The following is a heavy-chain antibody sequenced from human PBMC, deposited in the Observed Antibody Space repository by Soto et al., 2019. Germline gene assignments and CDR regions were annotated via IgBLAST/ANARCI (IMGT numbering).Heavy chain of an antibody. Sequence: SVKVSCKASGGTFSSYAISWVRQAPGQGLEWMGGIIPIFGTANYAQKFQGRVTITADESTSTAYMELSSLRSEDTAVYYCASGGIWFGEFPFFDYWGQGTLVTVSS. V-gene: IGHV1-69*13. CDR1: GGTFSSYA. J-gene: IGHJ4*02. CDR3: ASGGIWFGEFPFFDY. CDR2: IIPIFGTA. D-gene: IGHD3-10*01.